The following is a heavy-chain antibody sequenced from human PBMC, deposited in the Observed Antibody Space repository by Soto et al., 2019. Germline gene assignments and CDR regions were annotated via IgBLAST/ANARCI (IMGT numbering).Heavy chain of an antibody. Sequence: SATLSLPCSPSGGSISGSYWSWTRQSPGKGLEWLAYVYYTGSTNYSPSLRSRVSISVDTSKNEFSLRLSSVTAAHTAVYLCSRSVAAPGAHIDYWGQGTQVSVSS. CDR2: VYYTGST. CDR3: SRSVAAPGAHIDY. V-gene: IGHV4-59*01. D-gene: IGHD6-13*01. J-gene: IGHJ4*02. CDR1: GGSISGSY.